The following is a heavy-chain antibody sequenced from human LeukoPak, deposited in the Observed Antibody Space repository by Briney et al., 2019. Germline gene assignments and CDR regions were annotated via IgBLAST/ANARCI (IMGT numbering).Heavy chain of an antibody. CDR2: IDWDDDK. J-gene: IGHJ5*02. Sequence: SGPALVKPTQTLTLTCTFSGFSLSTSGMRVSWIRQPPGKALEWLARIDWDDDKVYSTSLKTRLTISKDTSKNQVVLTMTNMDPVDTATYYCARAAAGTGWFDPWGQGTLVTVSS. V-gene: IGHV2-70*04. CDR1: GFSLSTSGMR. CDR3: ARAAAGTGWFDP. D-gene: IGHD6-13*01.